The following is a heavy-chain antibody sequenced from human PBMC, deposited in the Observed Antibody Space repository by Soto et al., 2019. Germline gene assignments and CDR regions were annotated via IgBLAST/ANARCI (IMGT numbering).Heavy chain of an antibody. CDR1: GFTFTSFG. Sequence: QVQVVESGGGVVQPGTSLRLSCAASGFTFTSFGFHWVRQAPGKGLEWVAVISYDGADINYGDSMKGRFTISRDKSKNTVELQMNSLRVEDTAVYYCARDLREMAITTFGYWGQGTLVTVSS. CDR3: ARDLREMAITTFGY. D-gene: IGHD3-22*01. V-gene: IGHV3-30*03. J-gene: IGHJ4*01. CDR2: ISYDGADI.